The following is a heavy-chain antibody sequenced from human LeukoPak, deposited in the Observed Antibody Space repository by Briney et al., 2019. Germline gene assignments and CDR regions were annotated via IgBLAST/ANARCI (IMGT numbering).Heavy chain of an antibody. CDR1: GFTFRDYD. CDR3: ARLLTVTTASPDY. CDR2: IYYSGST. D-gene: IGHD4-17*01. V-gene: IGHV4-59*01. Sequence: PGGSLRLSCAASGFTFRDYDMTWIRQPPGKGLEWIGYIYYSGSTNYNPSLKSRVTISVDTSKNQFSLKLSSVTAADTAVYYCARLLTVTTASPDYWGQGTLVTVSS. J-gene: IGHJ4*02.